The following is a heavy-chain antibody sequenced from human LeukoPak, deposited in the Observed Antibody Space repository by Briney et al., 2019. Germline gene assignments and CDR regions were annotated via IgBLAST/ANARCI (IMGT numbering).Heavy chain of an antibody. CDR3: VRDRTKYSDGWSNHYGMDV. D-gene: IGHD5-18*01. J-gene: IGHJ6*02. V-gene: IGHV1-69*13. CDR2: IIPIFGTA. Sequence: SVKVSCKASGGTFSSYAISWVRQAPGQGLEWMGGIIPIFGTANYAQKFQGRVTITADESTSTAYMELSSLRSEDTAVYYCVRDRTKYSDGWSNHYGMDVWGQGTTVIVSS. CDR1: GGTFSSYA.